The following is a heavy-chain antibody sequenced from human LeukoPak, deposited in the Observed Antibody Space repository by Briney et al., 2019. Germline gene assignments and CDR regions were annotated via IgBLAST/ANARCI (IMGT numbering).Heavy chain of an antibody. CDR1: GFTFSDYY. Sequence: PGGSLRLSCAASGFTFSDYYMSWIRQAPGKGLEWVSYISSSGSTIYYADSVKGRFTISRDNAKNSLYLQMNSLRAEDTALYYCAKDRDYDSSGHFDYWGQGTLVTVSS. V-gene: IGHV3-11*01. CDR3: AKDRDYDSSGHFDY. D-gene: IGHD3-22*01. J-gene: IGHJ4*02. CDR2: ISSSGSTI.